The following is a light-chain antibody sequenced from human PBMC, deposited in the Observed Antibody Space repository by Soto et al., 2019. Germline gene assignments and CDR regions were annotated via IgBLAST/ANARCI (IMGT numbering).Light chain of an antibody. CDR2: SDS. CDR1: NIGGRS. V-gene: IGLV3-21*04. CDR3: QVWDSDSDYV. J-gene: IGLJ1*01. Sequence: SYELTQPPSVSVAPGKTARITCGGNNIGGRSVHWYQQKPGQAPVLVIYSDSDRPSGIPERFSGSNSGNTATLTISRVEAGDEADYYCQVWDSDSDYVFGTGTKVTVL.